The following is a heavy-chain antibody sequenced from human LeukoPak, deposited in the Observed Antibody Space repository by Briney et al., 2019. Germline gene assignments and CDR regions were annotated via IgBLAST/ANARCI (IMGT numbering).Heavy chain of an antibody. D-gene: IGHD3-16*01. Sequence: GGSLRLSCAASGFTFSSYSMNWVRQAPGKGLEWVSSISSSGSYIYYADSVKGRFTISRDNAKNSLYLQMNSLRAEDTAVYYCARDINLIFDYWGQGTLVTVSS. CDR3: ARDINLIFDY. V-gene: IGHV3-21*01. J-gene: IGHJ4*02. CDR1: GFTFSSYS. CDR2: ISSSGSYI.